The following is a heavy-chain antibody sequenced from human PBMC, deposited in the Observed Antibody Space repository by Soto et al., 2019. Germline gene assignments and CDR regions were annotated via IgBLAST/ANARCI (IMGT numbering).Heavy chain of an antibody. D-gene: IGHD3-9*01. CDR1: GYTFIDYY. V-gene: IGHV1-2*02. Sequence: GASEKVSCKASGYTFIDYYMHWVRQAPGQGFEWMGRISPRSGGTNYAQKFQGRVTMTWDTSLNTAYMELSSLISEDTAVYYCARPPGYISDWYYFDLWGQGTLVTVSS. CDR2: ISPRSGGT. CDR3: ARPPGYISDWYYFDL. J-gene: IGHJ4*02.